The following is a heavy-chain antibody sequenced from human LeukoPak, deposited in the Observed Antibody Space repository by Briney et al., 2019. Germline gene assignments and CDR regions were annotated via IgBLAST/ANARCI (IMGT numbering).Heavy chain of an antibody. V-gene: IGHV1-3*01. CDR3: ARAPVGNDAFDI. Sequence: ASVKVSCTASGYTFTSYAMHWVRQAPGQRLEWMGWINAGNGNTKYSQKFQGRVTITRDTSASTAYMELSSLRSEDTAVYYCARAPVGNDAFDIWGQGTMVTVSS. CDR2: INAGNGNT. CDR1: GYTFTSYA. D-gene: IGHD3-10*01. J-gene: IGHJ3*02.